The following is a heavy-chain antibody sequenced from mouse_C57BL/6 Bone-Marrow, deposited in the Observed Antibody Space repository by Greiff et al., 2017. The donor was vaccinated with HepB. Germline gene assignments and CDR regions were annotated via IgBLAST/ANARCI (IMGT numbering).Heavy chain of an antibody. Sequence: DVQLQESGPGLVKPSQSLSLTCSVTGYSITSGYYWNWIRQFPGNKLEWMGYISYDGSNNYNPSLKNRISITRDTSKNQFFLKLNSVTTEDTATYYCAKLGRRYYAMDYWGQGTSVTVSS. CDR1: GYSITSGYY. D-gene: IGHD4-1*01. V-gene: IGHV3-6*01. J-gene: IGHJ4*01. CDR2: ISYDGSN. CDR3: AKLGRRYYAMDY.